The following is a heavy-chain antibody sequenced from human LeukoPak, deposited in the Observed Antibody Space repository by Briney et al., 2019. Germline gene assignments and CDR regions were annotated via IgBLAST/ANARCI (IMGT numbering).Heavy chain of an antibody. CDR1: GGSISSSSYY. Sequence: PSETLSLTCTVSGGSISSSSYYWGWIRQPPGKGLEWIGSIYYSGSTYYNPSLKSRVTISVDTSKNQFSLKLSSVTAADTAVYYCARDKGIAAARYFDPWGQGTLVTVSS. J-gene: IGHJ5*02. CDR3: ARDKGIAAARYFDP. D-gene: IGHD6-13*01. CDR2: IYYSGST. V-gene: IGHV4-39*07.